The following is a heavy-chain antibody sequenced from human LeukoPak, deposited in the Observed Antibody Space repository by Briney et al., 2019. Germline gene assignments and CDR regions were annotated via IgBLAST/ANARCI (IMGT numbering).Heavy chain of an antibody. Sequence: PGGFLRLTCAASGFTFSSYWMSWVRQAPEKGREWVANIKQDGSEKYYVDSVKGRFTISRDNAKNSLYLQMNSLRAEDTAVYYCARFGNSPFRDLPDAFDIWGQGTMVTVSS. V-gene: IGHV3-7*01. CDR1: GFTFSSYW. CDR3: ARFGNSPFRDLPDAFDI. D-gene: IGHD4-23*01. J-gene: IGHJ3*02. CDR2: IKQDGSEK.